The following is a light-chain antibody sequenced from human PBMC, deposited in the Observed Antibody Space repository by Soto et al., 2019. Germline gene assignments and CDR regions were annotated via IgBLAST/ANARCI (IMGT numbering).Light chain of an antibody. CDR2: EVN. CDR3: CSYAGSDTWA. V-gene: IGLV2-23*02. Sequence: QSALTQPASVSGSPGQSITISCAGTRSDVGNYNLVSWYQQHPGKAPKLMIYEVNKRPSGVSTRFSGSKSGNTASLTISGLQAEDEADYYCCSYAGSDTWAFGGGTKLTV. CDR1: RSDVGNYNL. J-gene: IGLJ3*02.